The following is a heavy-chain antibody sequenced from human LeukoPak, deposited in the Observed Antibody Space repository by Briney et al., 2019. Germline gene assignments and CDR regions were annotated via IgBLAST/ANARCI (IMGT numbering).Heavy chain of an antibody. V-gene: IGHV1-69*04. CDR1: GGTFSSYA. CDR3: ARGWDPGCSSSWYVRYFDY. J-gene: IGHJ4*02. D-gene: IGHD6-13*01. Sequence: ASVKVSCKPSGGTFSSYASSWVRQAPGQGLEWMGRIIPILGIANYAQKFQGRVTITADKSTSTAYMELSSLRSEDTAVYYCARGWDPGCSSSWYVRYFDYWGQGTLVTVSS. CDR2: IIPILGIA.